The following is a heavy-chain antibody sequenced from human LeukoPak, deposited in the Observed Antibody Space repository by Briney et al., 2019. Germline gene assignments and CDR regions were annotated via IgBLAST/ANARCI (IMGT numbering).Heavy chain of an antibody. V-gene: IGHV1-69*13. CDR1: GGTFSSYA. J-gene: IGHJ4*02. D-gene: IGHD3-10*01. Sequence: SVKVSCKASGGTFSSYAISWVRQATGQGLEWMGGIIPIFGTANYAQKFQGRVTITADESTSTAYMELSSLRSEDTAVYYCARGGGFGELLPLDYWGQGTLVTVSS. CDR3: ARGGGFGELLPLDY. CDR2: IIPIFGTA.